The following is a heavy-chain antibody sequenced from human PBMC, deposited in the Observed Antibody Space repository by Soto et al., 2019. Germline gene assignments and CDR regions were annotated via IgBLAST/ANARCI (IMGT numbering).Heavy chain of an antibody. CDR3: ASHSGSSPEGRYYYGVDV. CDR2: IIPIFGTA. V-gene: IGHV1-69*12. D-gene: IGHD1-26*01. J-gene: IGHJ6*02. Sequence: QVQLVQSGAEVKKPGSSVKVSCKASGGTFSSYAISWVRQAPGQGLEWMGGIIPIFGTADYAQKFQGRVTITAXEXTXTXXMELRSLRSEDTAVYYCASHSGSSPEGRYYYGVDVWGQGTTVTVSS. CDR1: GGTFSSYA.